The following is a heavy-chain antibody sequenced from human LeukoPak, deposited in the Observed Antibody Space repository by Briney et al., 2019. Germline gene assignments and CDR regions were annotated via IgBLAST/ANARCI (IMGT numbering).Heavy chain of an antibody. Sequence: SETLSLTCAVYGGSFSGYYWSWIRQPPGKGLEWIGEINHSGSTNYNPSLKSRVTISVDTSKNQFSLKLSSVTAADTAVYYCARGTWISFSYYYYMDVWGKGTTVTVSS. V-gene: IGHV4-34*01. CDR3: ARGTWISFSYYYYMDV. J-gene: IGHJ6*03. CDR1: GGSFSGYY. D-gene: IGHD2-2*03. CDR2: INHSGST.